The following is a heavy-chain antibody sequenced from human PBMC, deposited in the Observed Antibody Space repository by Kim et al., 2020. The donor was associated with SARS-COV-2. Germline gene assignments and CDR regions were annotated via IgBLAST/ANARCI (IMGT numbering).Heavy chain of an antibody. Sequence: KFQARVTMTGDTSTSTVYMELSSLRSEDTAVYYCARGGVVPAASSAFDIWGQGTMVTVSS. D-gene: IGHD2-2*01. J-gene: IGHJ3*02. V-gene: IGHV1-46*01. CDR3: ARGGVVPAASSAFDI.